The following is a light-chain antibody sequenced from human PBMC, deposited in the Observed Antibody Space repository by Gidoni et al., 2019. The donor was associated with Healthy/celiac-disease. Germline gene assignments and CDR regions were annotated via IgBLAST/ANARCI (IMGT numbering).Light chain of an antibody. Sequence: EIVLTQSPATLSLSPGESATLSCRASQSVSSYFAWYQQKPGQAPRLLTYDASNRATGIPARVSGSGSGTDFTLTISSLEPEDFAVYYWQQRSNWPPLTFGGGTKVEIK. CDR3: QQRSNWPPLT. V-gene: IGKV3-11*01. J-gene: IGKJ4*01. CDR2: DAS. CDR1: QSVSSY.